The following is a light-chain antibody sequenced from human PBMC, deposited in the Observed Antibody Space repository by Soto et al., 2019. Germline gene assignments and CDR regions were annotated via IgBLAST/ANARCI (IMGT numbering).Light chain of an antibody. V-gene: IGLV1-44*01. CDR3: EAWDDVLNGQVG. CDR1: SSNIGSNT. CDR2: SNN. Sequence: QSVLTQPPSASGTPGQRVTISCSGSSSNIGSNTVNWYQQLPGTAPKLLIYSNNQRPSGVPDRFSGSKSGTSASLAISGLQSEDEAGYYREAWDDVLNGQVGSGGGTKRTV. J-gene: IGLJ2*01.